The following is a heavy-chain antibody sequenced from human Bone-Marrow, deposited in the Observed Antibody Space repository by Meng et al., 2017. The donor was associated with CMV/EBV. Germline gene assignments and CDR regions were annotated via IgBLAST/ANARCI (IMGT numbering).Heavy chain of an antibody. CDR2: IYSGGST. J-gene: IGHJ6*02. D-gene: IGHD4-17*01. CDR1: GFTVSSNY. V-gene: IGHV3-53*01. Sequence: GESLKISCAASGFTVSSNYMSWVRQAPGKGLEWVSVIYSGGSTYYADSVKGRFTISRDNSKNTLYLQMNSLRAEDTAVYYCARGNAPYGDYLLCGMDVWGQGTTVTVSS. CDR3: ARGNAPYGDYLLCGMDV.